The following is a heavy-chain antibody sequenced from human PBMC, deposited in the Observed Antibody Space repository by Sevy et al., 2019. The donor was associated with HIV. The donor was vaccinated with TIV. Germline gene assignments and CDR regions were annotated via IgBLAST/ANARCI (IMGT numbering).Heavy chain of an antibody. Sequence: GGSLRLSCAASGFTFSSYAMHWVRQAPGKGLEWVAVISYDGSNKYYADSVKGRFTISRDNSKNTLYLQVNSLRAEDTAVYYCARGSDYYYDSSDAFDIWGQGTMVTVSS. D-gene: IGHD3-22*01. J-gene: IGHJ3*02. CDR2: ISYDGSNK. V-gene: IGHV3-30-3*01. CDR1: GFTFSSYA. CDR3: ARGSDYYYDSSDAFDI.